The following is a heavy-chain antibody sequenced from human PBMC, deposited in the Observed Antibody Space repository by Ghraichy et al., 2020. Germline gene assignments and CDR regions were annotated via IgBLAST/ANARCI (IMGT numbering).Heavy chain of an antibody. V-gene: IGHV3-11*04. CDR1: GFTLTDFY. CDR3: VREAGGYSGRMAH. Sequence: GGSLRLSCAASGFTLTDFYMSWVRQAPGKGLEWLLYISSSGGTINYADSVKGRFTISRDNAKNSMFLRIDDLRVEDTGVYYCVREAGGYSGRMAHWGPGALITVSS. D-gene: IGHD5-12*01. CDR2: ISSSGGTI. J-gene: IGHJ4*02.